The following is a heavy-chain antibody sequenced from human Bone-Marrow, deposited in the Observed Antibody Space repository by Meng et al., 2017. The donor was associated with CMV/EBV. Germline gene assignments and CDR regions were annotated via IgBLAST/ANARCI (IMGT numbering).Heavy chain of an antibody. Sequence: SETLSLTCAVYGGSFSGYYWSWIRQPPGKGLEWIGEINHSGSTNYNPSLKSRVTISVDTSKNQFSLKLSSVTAADTALYYCARQDLVLVPYAMSWLDPWGQGTLVTVSS. J-gene: IGHJ5*02. V-gene: IGHV4-34*01. CDR2: INHSGST. D-gene: IGHD2-2*01. CDR3: ARQDLVLVPYAMSWLDP. CDR1: GGSFSGYY.